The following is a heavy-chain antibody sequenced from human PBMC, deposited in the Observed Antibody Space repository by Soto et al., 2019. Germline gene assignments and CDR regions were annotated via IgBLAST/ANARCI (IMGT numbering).Heavy chain of an antibody. Sequence: GGSLRLSCAASGFTFSGYYMNWIRQAPGMGLEWVSYIGTSGTTADSVKGRFTISRDNAKNSLYLQMNSLRVEDTAVYYCVRAPYSSSWYFFDYWGPGTLVTVSS. D-gene: IGHD6-13*01. CDR1: GFTFSGYY. CDR2: IGTSGTT. CDR3: VRAPYSSSWYFFDY. J-gene: IGHJ4*02. V-gene: IGHV3-11*04.